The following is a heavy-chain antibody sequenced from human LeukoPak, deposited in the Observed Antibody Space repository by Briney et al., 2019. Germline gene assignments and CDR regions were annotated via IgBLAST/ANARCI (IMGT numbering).Heavy chain of an antibody. Sequence: SVKVSCKASGGTFSSYAISWVRQAPGQGLEWMGRIIPILGIANYAQRFQGRVTITADKSTSTAYMELSSLRSEDTAVYYCAYSYGYYFDYWGQGTLVTVSS. J-gene: IGHJ4*02. D-gene: IGHD5-18*01. CDR1: GGTFSSYA. CDR2: IIPILGIA. V-gene: IGHV1-69*04. CDR3: AYSYGYYFDY.